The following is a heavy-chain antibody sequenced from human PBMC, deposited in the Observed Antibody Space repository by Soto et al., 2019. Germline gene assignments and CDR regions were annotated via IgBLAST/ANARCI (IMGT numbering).Heavy chain of an antibody. CDR3: ARASRMGTALDPDAFEI. D-gene: IGHD5-18*01. CDR2: IYYTGST. Sequence: VQLQETGPGLVKPSQTLSLTCTVSGGSISTDIYYWTWIRLRPGKGLEWIGNIYYTGSTYYSTSLKSRVAISVDTFKNQFSLKLTSATAADTALYYCARASRMGTALDPDAFEIWGQGTMVTVSS. J-gene: IGHJ3*02. V-gene: IGHV4-31*03. CDR1: GGSISTDIYY.